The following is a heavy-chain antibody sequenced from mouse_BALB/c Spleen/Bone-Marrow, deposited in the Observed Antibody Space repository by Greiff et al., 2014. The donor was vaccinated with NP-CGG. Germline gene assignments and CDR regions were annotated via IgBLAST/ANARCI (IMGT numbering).Heavy chain of an antibody. D-gene: IGHD3-1*01. Sequence: VQLQQSGPGLMKPSQSLSLTCTVTGYSITSAYAWNWIRQLPGDKLEWMGYITSSGHTSYNPSLKSRISIARDTSKNQFFLQLNSVTTEDTATYYCARSGNFFDYWGQGTTLTVSS. V-gene: IGHV3-2*02. CDR3: ARSGNFFDY. CDR1: GYSITSAYA. CDR2: ITSSGHT. J-gene: IGHJ2*01.